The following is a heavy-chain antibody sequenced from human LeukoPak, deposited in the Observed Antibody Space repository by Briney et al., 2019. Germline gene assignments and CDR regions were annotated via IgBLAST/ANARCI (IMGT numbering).Heavy chain of an antibody. CDR3: ARLRYSGSSQGVFDY. Sequence: PSETLSLTCAVYGGSFSGYYWSWIRQPPGKGLEWIGEINHSGSTNYNPSLKSRVTISVDTSKNQFSLKLSSVTAADTAVYYCARLRYSGSSQGVFDYWGQGTLVTVSS. CDR2: INHSGST. J-gene: IGHJ4*02. V-gene: IGHV4-34*01. D-gene: IGHD1-26*01. CDR1: GGSFSGYY.